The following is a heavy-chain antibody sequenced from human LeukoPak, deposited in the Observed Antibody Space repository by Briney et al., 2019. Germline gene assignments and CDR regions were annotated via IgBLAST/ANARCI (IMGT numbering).Heavy chain of an antibody. CDR2: IYPGDSDT. V-gene: IGHV5-51*01. CDR1: GYTFTTNW. J-gene: IGHJ3*01. Sequence: GESLKISCKGSGYTFTTNWIGWVRQMPGKGREWMGIIYPGDSDTRYSPSFQGQVTISVDKSISTAYLQWSSLKASDTAMYYCARPPFTWGQGTMVTVSS. CDR3: ARPPFT.